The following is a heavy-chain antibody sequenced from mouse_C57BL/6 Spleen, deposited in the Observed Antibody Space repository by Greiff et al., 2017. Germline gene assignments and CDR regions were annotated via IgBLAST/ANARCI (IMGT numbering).Heavy chain of an antibody. CDR2: ISYDGSN. D-gene: IGHD2-3*01. CDR1: GYSITSGSY. J-gene: IGHJ4*01. V-gene: IGHV3-6*01. Sequence: EVQRVESGPGLVKPSQSLSLTCSVTGYSITSGSYWNWIRQFPGNKLEWMGYISYDGSNNYNPSLTNRISITLSTSKRQVFLRLNSVNTEDTATDDCASYEGDAMDDWGQGTSVTVSS. CDR3: ASYEGDAMDD.